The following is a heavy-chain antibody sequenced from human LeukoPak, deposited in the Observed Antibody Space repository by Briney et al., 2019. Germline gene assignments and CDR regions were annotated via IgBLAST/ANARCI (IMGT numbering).Heavy chain of an antibody. D-gene: IGHD7-27*01. Sequence: SGGSLRLSCAASGFTFSSYAVHWVRQAPGKGLEWVAIISYDGSNKYYADSVKGRFTISRDNSKNTLYLQMNSLRAEDTAVYYCARGLGITIYWYFDLWGRGTLVTVSS. CDR3: ARGLGITIYWYFDL. V-gene: IGHV3-30-3*01. J-gene: IGHJ2*01. CDR1: GFTFSSYA. CDR2: ISYDGSNK.